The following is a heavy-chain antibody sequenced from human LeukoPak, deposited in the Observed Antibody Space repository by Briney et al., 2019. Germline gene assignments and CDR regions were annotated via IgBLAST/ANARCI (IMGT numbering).Heavy chain of an antibody. CDR1: GGTFSSYA. J-gene: IGHJ4*02. Sequence: GASVKLCCKASGGTFSSYAISWLRQAPGQGLEWMGRIIPILGIADYAQKFQGRVTITADKSTSTAYMELSSLKSEDTAAYYCARGSDYYDSSGYSSTPSPFDYWGQGTLVTVSS. CDR2: IIPILGIA. D-gene: IGHD3-22*01. V-gene: IGHV1-69*04. CDR3: ARGSDYYDSSGYSSTPSPFDY.